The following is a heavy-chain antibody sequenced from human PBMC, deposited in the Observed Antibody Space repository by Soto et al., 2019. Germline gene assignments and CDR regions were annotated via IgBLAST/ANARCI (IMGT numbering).Heavy chain of an antibody. J-gene: IGHJ4*02. CDR1: GFSFDDFV. Sequence: LSLSCVASGFSFDDFVMNWVRQLPGKGLEWVSSVSWNSGAKLYADSVKGRFAISRDSAKKSVYLQMNSLRPDDTAFYYCAKGVATAVPALDYWGQGTLVTVSS. D-gene: IGHD2-21*02. CDR3: AKGVATAVPALDY. CDR2: VSWNSGAK. V-gene: IGHV3-9*01.